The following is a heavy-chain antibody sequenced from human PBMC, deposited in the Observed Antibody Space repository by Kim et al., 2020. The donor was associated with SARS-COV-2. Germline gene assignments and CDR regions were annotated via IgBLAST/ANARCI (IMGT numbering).Heavy chain of an antibody. D-gene: IGHD6-19*01. CDR2: INTNTWNP. CDR3: ARGGPIAVAEKGDY. CDR1: GYTFTSYA. Sequence: ASVKVSCKASGYTFTSYAMNWVRQAPGQGLEWMGWINTNTWNPTYAQGFTGRFVFSLDTSVSTAYLQISSLKAEDTAVYYCARGGPIAVAEKGDYWGQGTLVTVSS. V-gene: IGHV7-4-1*02. J-gene: IGHJ4*02.